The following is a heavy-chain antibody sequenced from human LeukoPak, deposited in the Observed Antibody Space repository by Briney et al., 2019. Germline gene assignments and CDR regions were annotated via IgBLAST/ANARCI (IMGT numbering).Heavy chain of an antibody. CDR3: GRDLRYCSRGSCYSAPTFGY. J-gene: IGHJ4*02. D-gene: IGHD2-15*01. CDR2: INPNSGGT. V-gene: IGHV1-2*06. CDR1: GYTFTGYY. Sequence: ASVKVSCKASGYTFTGYYMHWVRQAPGQGLEWMGRINPNSGGTNYAQKFQGRVTMTRDTSISTAYMELSRLRSDDTAVYYCGRDLRYCSRGSCYSAPTFGYWGQGTLVTVSS.